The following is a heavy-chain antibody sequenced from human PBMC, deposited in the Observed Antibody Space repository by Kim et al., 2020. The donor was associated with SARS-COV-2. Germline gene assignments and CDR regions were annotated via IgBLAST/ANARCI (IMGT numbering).Heavy chain of an antibody. V-gene: IGHV4-38-2*02. CDR3: ARSSSGWLNVAFDI. CDR1: GYSISSGYY. D-gene: IGHD6-19*01. J-gene: IGHJ3*02. CDR2: IYHSGST. Sequence: SETLSLTCTVSGYSISSGYYWGWIRQPPGKGLEWIGSIYHSGSTYYNPSLKSRVTISVDTSKNQFSLKLSSVTAADTAVYYCARSSSGWLNVAFDIWGQGTMVTVSS.